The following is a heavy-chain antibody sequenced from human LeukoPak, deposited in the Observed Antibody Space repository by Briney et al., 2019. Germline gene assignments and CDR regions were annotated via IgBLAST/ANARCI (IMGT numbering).Heavy chain of an antibody. V-gene: IGHV3-30*02. CDR3: AKGGIIAAATFDY. CDR1: XXTFSSYG. D-gene: IGHD6-13*01. Sequence: GGSLRLSCAAXXXTFSSYGMHWVRQAPGKGLEWVTFIRYDGSNKYYADSVKGRFTISRDNSKNTVYLQMTSLGEEDTAVYYCAKGGIIAAATFDYWGQGTLVTVSS. J-gene: IGHJ4*02. CDR2: IRYDGSNK.